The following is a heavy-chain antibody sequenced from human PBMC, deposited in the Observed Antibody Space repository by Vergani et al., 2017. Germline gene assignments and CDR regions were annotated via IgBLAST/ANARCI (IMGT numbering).Heavy chain of an antibody. CDR3: ARYWDSSGYFDY. CDR1: GGSISSSSYY. V-gene: IGHV4-39*01. J-gene: IGHJ4*02. CDR2: IYYSGST. Sequence: QVQLQESGPGLVKPSETLSLTCTVSGGSISSSSYYWGWIRQPPGKGLEWIGSIYYSGSTYYNPSLKSRVTISVDTSKNQFSLKLSSVTAADTAVYYCARYWDSSGYFDYWGQGTLVTVSS. D-gene: IGHD3-22*01.